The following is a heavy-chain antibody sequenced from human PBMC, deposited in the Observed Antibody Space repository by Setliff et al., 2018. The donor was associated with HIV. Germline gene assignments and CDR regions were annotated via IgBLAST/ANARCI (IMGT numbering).Heavy chain of an antibody. CDR1: GVSISNYY. V-gene: IGHV4-59*01. CDR2: MYYSGNT. Sequence: SETLSLTCTVSGVSISNYYWSWIRQPPGKGLEWIGYMYYSGNTNYNPSLKSRVTISVDTSKSQFSLKLNSVTAADTAVYYCARGGASSKYFDSWGQGTLVTVSS. CDR3: ARGGASSKYFDS. D-gene: IGHD2-15*01. J-gene: IGHJ4*02.